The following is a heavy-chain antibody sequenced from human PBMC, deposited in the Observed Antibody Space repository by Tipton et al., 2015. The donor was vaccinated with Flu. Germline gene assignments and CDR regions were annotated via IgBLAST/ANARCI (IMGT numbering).Heavy chain of an antibody. CDR3: ATRGHSYGAVGRDV. CDR1: GGSISSYY. V-gene: IGHV4-59*08. J-gene: IGHJ6*02. CDR2: IHYSGST. Sequence: TLSLTCTVSGGSISSYYWSWIRQPPGKGLEWIGYIHYSGSTNYKPSLKSRVTISIDTSKNQFSLKLKSVTVADTAVYYCATRGHSYGAVGRDVWGQGTTVTVSS. D-gene: IGHD5-18*01.